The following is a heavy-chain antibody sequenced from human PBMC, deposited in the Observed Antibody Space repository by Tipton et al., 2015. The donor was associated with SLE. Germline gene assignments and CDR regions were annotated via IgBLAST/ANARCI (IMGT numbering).Heavy chain of an antibody. D-gene: IGHD4-11*01. CDR1: GFTFSSYW. V-gene: IGHV3-74*01. CDR2: INSDGSST. Sequence: SLRLSCAASGFTFSSYWMHWVRQAPGKGLVWVSRINSDGSSTSYADSVKGRFTISRDNAKNTLYLQMNSLRAEDTAVYYRAKSWKTVGRPPDYWGQGTLVTVSS. CDR3: AKSWKTVGRPPDY. J-gene: IGHJ4*02.